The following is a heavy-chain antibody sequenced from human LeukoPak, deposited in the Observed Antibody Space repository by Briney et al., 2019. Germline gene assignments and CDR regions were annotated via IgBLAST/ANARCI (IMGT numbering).Heavy chain of an antibody. CDR1: GGSFSSSSYY. J-gene: IGHJ5*02. D-gene: IGHD3-10*01. CDR2: INHSGST. Sequence: SETLSLTCAVYGGSFSSSSYYWSWIRQPPGKGLEWIGEINHSGSTNYNPSLKSRVTISVDTSKNQFSLKLSSVTAADTAVYYCARGLRLDYYGSGSTTWFDPWGQGTLVTVSS. V-gene: IGHV4-34*01. CDR3: ARGLRLDYYGSGSTTWFDP.